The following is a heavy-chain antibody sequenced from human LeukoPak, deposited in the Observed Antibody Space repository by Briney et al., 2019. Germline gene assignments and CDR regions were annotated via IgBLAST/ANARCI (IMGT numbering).Heavy chain of an antibody. Sequence: SETLSLTCTVSGGSISSNSYYWGWIRQPPGKGLEWIGSIYYSGSTYYNPSLKSRVTISVDTSKNQFSLKLSSVTAADTAVYYCTRHVGGRAGWFDPWGQGTLVTVSP. CDR2: IYYSGST. J-gene: IGHJ5*02. CDR1: GGSISSNSYY. D-gene: IGHD6-19*01. CDR3: TRHVGGRAGWFDP. V-gene: IGHV4-39*01.